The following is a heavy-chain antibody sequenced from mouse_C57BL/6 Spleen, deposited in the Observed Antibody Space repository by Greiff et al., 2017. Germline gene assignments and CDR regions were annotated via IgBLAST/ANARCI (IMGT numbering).Heavy chain of an antibody. CDR2: IDPSDSET. J-gene: IGHJ4*01. CDR1: GYTFTSYW. V-gene: IGHV1-52*01. CDR3: ARYDYDGDYYAMDY. Sequence: QVQLQQPGAELVSPGSSVKPSCKASGYTFTSYWMHWVKQRPIQGLEWIGNIDPSDSETHYNQKFKDKATLTVDKSSSTAYMQLSSLTSEDSAVYYCARYDYDGDYYAMDYWGQGTSVTVSS. D-gene: IGHD2-4*01.